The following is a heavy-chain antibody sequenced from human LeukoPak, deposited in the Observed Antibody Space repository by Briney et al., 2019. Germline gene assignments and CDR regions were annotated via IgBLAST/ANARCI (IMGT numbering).Heavy chain of an antibody. V-gene: IGHV3-11*01. CDR3: AKDMELVPGVKDD. CDR1: GFTFSDYY. D-gene: IGHD1-7*01. Sequence: GGSLRLSCAASGFTFSDYYMSWIRQAPGKGLEWVSYISSSGSTIYYADSAKGRFTISRDNAKNSLYLQMNSLRAEDTASYYCAKDMELVPGVKDDWGRGTLVTVSS. J-gene: IGHJ4*02. CDR2: ISSSGSTI.